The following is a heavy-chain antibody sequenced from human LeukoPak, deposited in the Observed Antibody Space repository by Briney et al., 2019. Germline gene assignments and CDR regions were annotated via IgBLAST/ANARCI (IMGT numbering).Heavy chain of an antibody. CDR1: GFTFSSYA. D-gene: IGHD6-19*01. CDR3: AKDRVAGTDY. Sequence: PGGSLRLSCAASGFTFSSYAMTWVRQAPGKGLEWVSGISDSGGSTYYADSVKGRFTISRDNSKNTLYLQMNSLRAEDTAVYYCAKDRVAGTDYWGQGTLVTVSS. CDR2: ISDSGGST. V-gene: IGHV3-23*01. J-gene: IGHJ4*02.